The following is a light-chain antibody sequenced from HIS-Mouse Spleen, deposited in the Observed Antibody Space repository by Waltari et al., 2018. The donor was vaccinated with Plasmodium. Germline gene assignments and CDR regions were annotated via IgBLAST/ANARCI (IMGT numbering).Light chain of an antibody. V-gene: IGKV3-20*01. CDR3: QQYGSSPLT. J-gene: IGKJ4*01. CDR2: GAS. Sequence: EIVFTQSPGTLSLSQGERATLSCSASQSVSSSYLSWYQQKPGQAPRRLIYGASRWATGLPDRFSGRGSGTDFTLTISRLEPEDFAVDYCQQYGSSPLTFGGGTKVEIK. CDR1: QSVSSSY.